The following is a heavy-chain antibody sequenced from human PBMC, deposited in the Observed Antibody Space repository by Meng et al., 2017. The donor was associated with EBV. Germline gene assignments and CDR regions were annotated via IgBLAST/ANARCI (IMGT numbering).Heavy chain of an antibody. V-gene: IGHV2-5*02. CDR1: GISLTTSGVG. J-gene: IGHJ4*02. CDR3: AHSKYYSDSGGYWDYFDD. Sequence: QIHLKESGPTLVKPTQTLLLTCTFSGISLTTSGVGVGWIRQPPGKALEWLAVIYWDDAKRYSPSLKNRLTITKDTSKNQVVLTMTNMDPVDTATYFCAHSKYYSDSGGYWDYFDDWGQGTLVTVSS. CDR2: IYWDDAK. D-gene: IGHD3-10*01.